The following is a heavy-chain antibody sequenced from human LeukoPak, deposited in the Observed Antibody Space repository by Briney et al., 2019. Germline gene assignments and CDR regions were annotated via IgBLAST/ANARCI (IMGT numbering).Heavy chain of an antibody. D-gene: IGHD4/OR15-4a*01. V-gene: IGHV3-20*04. Sequence: GGSLRLSCVASGFSFDDYGMSWVRHVPGKGLEWVAGINWNGGGTGYADSVKGRFTISRDNAKNSVYLQMNSLRVEDTAVYYCARDKDYAFDYWGQGTLVTVSS. CDR1: GFSFDDYG. J-gene: IGHJ4*02. CDR2: INWNGGGT. CDR3: ARDKDYAFDY.